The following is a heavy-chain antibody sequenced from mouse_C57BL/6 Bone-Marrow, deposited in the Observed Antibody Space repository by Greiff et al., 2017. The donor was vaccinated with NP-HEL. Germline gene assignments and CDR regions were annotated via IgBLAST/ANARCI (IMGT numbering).Heavy chain of an antibody. D-gene: IGHD3-2*02. CDR2: INPYNGGT. J-gene: IGHJ4*01. CDR1: GYTFTDYY. V-gene: IGHV1-19*01. Sequence: DVKLQESGPVLVKPGASVKMSCKASGYTFTDYYMNWVKQSHGKSLEWIGVINPYNGGTSYNQKFKGKATLTVDKSSSTAYMELNSLTSEDSAVYYCARVEAAQADAMDYWGQGTSVTVSS. CDR3: ARVEAAQADAMDY.